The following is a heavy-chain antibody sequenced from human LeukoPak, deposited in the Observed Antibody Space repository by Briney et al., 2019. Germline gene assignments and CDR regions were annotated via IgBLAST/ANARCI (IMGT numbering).Heavy chain of an antibody. V-gene: IGHV4-30-2*01. CDR1: GGSISSGGYY. J-gene: IGHJ5*02. D-gene: IGHD2-2*02. CDR2: IYHSGST. CDR3: ARIGIVVVPAAIRSGWFDP. Sequence: PSETLSLTCTVSGGSISSGGYYWSWIRQPPGKGLEWIGYIYHSGSTYYNPSLKSRVTISVDRSKNQFSLKLSSVTAANTAVYYCARIGIVVVPAAIRSGWFDPWGQGTLVTVSS.